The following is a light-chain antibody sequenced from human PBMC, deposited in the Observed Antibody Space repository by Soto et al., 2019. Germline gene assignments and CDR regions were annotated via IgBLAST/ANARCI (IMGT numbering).Light chain of an antibody. CDR1: QSVSSY. CDR2: YGS. Sequence: EIVIPTSPATLSVYPGNLATLSGRASQSVSSYLAWYQQKPGQAPRLLIYYGSNRATGIPARFSGSGSGTDFTLTISSLEPEDFAVYYCQQRSNWPPITFGQGTRLEIK. V-gene: IGKV3-11*01. J-gene: IGKJ5*01. CDR3: QQRSNWPPIT.